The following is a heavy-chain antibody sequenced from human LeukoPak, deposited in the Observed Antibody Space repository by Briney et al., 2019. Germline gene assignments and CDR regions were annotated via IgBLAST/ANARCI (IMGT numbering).Heavy chain of an antibody. J-gene: IGHJ5*02. CDR2: IYYSGST. CDR3: ARYNTVTTIPFDP. CDR1: GGSISSYY. V-gene: IGHV4-59*01. Sequence: SETLSLTCTVSGGSISSYYWSWIRQPPGKGLEWIGYIYYSGSTNYNPSLKSRVTISVDTSKNQFSLKLSSVTAADTAVYYCARYNTVTTIPFDPWGQGTLVTVSS. D-gene: IGHD4-17*01.